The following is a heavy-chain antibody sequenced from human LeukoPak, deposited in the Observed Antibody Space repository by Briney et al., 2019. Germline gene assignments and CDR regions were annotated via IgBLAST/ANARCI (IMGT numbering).Heavy chain of an antibody. V-gene: IGHV3-7*01. CDR3: ARGSMIVVDPAFDI. J-gene: IGHJ3*02. D-gene: IGHD3-22*01. CDR2: IKQDGSEK. CDR1: GFTFSSYW. Sequence: GGSLRLSCAASGFTFSSYWMSWVRQAPGKGLEWVANIKQDGSEKYYVDSVKGRFTISRDNAKNSLYLQMTSLRAEDTAVYYCARGSMIVVDPAFDIWGQGTMVTVSS.